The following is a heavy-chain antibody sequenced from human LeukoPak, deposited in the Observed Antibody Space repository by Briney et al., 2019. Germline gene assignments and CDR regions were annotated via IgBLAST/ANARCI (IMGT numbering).Heavy chain of an antibody. CDR3: ARVDYSNYLYYYYGMDV. V-gene: IGHV3-30*14. CDR1: GFTFSSYA. D-gene: IGHD4-11*01. CDR2: ISYDGSNK. Sequence: GGSLRLSCAASGFTFSSYAMHWVRQAPGKGLEWVAIISYDGSNKYYADSVKGRFTISRHNSKNTLYLQMNSLRAEDTAVYYCARVDYSNYLYYYYGMDVWGQGTTVTVSS. J-gene: IGHJ6*02.